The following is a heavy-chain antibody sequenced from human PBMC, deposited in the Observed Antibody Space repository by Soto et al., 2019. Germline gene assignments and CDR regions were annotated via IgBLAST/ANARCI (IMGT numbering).Heavy chain of an antibody. CDR3: ARVGSGRYLCLYYYGMDV. D-gene: IGHD3-10*01. V-gene: IGHV4-4*02. Sequence: KTSETLSLTCSFSGSAISSRNWWSFVLQPQGKGLAWIGEIYHSGSTNYNPSIKSRVTISVDKTKNQFSLKLTYVTAADKAVYYWARVGSGRYLCLYYYGMDVWGEGTTVT. CDR1: GSAISSRNW. J-gene: IGHJ6*01. CDR2: IYHSGST.